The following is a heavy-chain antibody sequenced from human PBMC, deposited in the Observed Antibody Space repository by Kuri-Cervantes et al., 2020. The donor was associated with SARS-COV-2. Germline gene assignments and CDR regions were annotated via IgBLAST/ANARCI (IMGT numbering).Heavy chain of an antibody. J-gene: IGHJ1*01. CDR1: GYTFTSYY. Sequence: ASVKVSCKASGYTFTSYYMHWVRQAPGQGLEWMGIINPSGGSTSYAQKFQGRVTMTRDTSISTAYMELSRLRSDDTAVYYCAGVVVAARYFQHWGQGTLVTVSS. D-gene: IGHD2-15*01. CDR2: INPSGGST. CDR3: AGVVVAARYFQH. V-gene: IGHV1-46*01.